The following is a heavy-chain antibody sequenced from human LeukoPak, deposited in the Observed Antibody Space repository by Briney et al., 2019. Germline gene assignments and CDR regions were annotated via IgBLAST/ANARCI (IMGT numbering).Heavy chain of an antibody. CDR1: GFTFSNYA. Sequence: GGSLRLSCAASGFTFSNYAMSWVRQAPGRGLEWVSAISGSSGLTYYADSVKGRFTISRDNSKNTLYLQMNSLRAEDTAVYYCARHRGYSYGNREIAEYYFDYWGQGTLVTVSS. CDR2: ISGSSGLT. V-gene: IGHV3-23*01. J-gene: IGHJ4*02. CDR3: ARHRGYSYGNREIAEYYFDY. D-gene: IGHD5-18*01.